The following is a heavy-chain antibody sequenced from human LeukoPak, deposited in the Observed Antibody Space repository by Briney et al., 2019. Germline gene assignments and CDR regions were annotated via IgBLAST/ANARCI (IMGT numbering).Heavy chain of an antibody. CDR1: GGTFSSYA. Sequence: GSSVKVSCKASGGTFSSYAISWVRQAPGQGLEWMGGIIPIFGTANYAQKFQGRVTITADESTSTAYMEPSSLRSEDTAVYYCARGRGDYGDYLFDYWGQGTLVTVSS. V-gene: IGHV1-69*01. CDR2: IIPIFGTA. J-gene: IGHJ4*02. D-gene: IGHD4-17*01. CDR3: ARGRGDYGDYLFDY.